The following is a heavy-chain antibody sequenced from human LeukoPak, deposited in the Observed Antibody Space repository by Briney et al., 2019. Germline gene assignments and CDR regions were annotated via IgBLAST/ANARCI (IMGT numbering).Heavy chain of an antibody. CDR2: IIPILGIA. CDR3: ARFDAVGALDY. CDR1: GGTFSSYT. Sequence: SSVKVSCKASGGTFSSYTISWVRQAPGQGLEWMGRIIPILGIANYAQKFQGRVTITADKSTSTAYMELSSLRFEDTAVYYCARFDAVGALDYWGQGTLVTVSS. V-gene: IGHV1-69*02. D-gene: IGHD1-26*01. J-gene: IGHJ4*02.